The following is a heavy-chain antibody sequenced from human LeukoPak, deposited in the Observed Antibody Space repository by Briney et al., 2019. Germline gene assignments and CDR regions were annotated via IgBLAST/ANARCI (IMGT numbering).Heavy chain of an antibody. CDR1: GFTFSSYA. CDR3: AKEVGFDSGSYYDS. J-gene: IGHJ5*01. D-gene: IGHD3-10*01. V-gene: IGHV3-23*01. CDR2: ISGGGGTT. Sequence: GGSLRLSCAASGFTFSSYAMSWVRQAPGKGLEWGSAISGGGGTTYYADSVKGRFTISRDNSKNTLFLQMNSLGAEDTAVYYCAKEVGFDSGSYYDSWGQGTLVTVSS.